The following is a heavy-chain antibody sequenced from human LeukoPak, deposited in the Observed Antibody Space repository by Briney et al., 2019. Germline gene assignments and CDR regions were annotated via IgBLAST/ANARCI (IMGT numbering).Heavy chain of an antibody. D-gene: IGHD1-1*01. CDR2: IIPIFGTA. Sequence: KVSCKASGGTFSSYAISWVRQAPGQGLEWMGRIIPIFGTANYAQKFQGRVTITTDESTSTAYMELSSPRSEDTAVYYCAREGSGTTRHAFDIWGQGTMVTVSS. CDR1: GGTFSSYA. V-gene: IGHV1-69*05. J-gene: IGHJ3*02. CDR3: AREGSGTTRHAFDI.